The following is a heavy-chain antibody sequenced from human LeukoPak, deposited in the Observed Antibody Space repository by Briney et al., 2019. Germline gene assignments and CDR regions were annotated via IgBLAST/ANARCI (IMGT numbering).Heavy chain of an antibody. V-gene: IGHV3-21*01. CDR2: ISSSSSYI. J-gene: IGHJ4*02. CDR3: ARANTRIAARPGNY. D-gene: IGHD6-6*01. Sequence: GGSLRLSCAASGFTFSSYSMNWVRQAPGKGLKWVSSISSSSSYIYYADSVKGRFTISRDNAKNSLYLQMNSLRAEDTAVYYCARANTRIAARPGNYWGQGTLVTVSS. CDR1: GFTFSSYS.